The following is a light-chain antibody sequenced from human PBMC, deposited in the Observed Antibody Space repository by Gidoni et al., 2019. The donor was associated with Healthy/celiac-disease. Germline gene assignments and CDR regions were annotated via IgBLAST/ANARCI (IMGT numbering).Light chain of an antibody. CDR3: SSYTSSSTLGV. J-gene: IGLJ2*01. Sequence: QSPLTQPASVSGSPGQSITIPCTGTSSDVGGYNYVSWYQQHPGKAPKLMIYDVSNRPSGVSNRFSGSKSGNTASLTISGLQAEDEADYYCSSYTSSSTLGVFGGGTKLTVL. CDR2: DVS. V-gene: IGLV2-14*03. CDR1: SSDVGGYNY.